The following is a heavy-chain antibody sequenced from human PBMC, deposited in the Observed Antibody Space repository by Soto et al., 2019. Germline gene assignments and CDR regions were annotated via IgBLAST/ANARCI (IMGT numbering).Heavy chain of an antibody. V-gene: IGHV1-46*03. J-gene: IGHJ4*02. CDR2: IDPSGGST. CDR1: GYTFTRYY. D-gene: IGHD6-19*01. Sequence: ASVKVSCTASGYTFTRYYMHWVRQAPGQGLEWMGIIDPSGGSTSYAQKFLARVTMTRDTSTTTVYMELSSLRSEDTAVYYCARERSGKAFDYWGQGTLVTVPQ. CDR3: ARERSGKAFDY.